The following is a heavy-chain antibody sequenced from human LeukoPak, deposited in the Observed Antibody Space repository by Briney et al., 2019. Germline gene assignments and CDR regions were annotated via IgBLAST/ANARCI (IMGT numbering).Heavy chain of an antibody. J-gene: IGHJ4*02. V-gene: IGHV4-34*01. CDR3: ARGGRGSYYIFPFDY. CDR2: INHSGST. Sequence: PSETLSLTCAVYGGSFSGYYWSWIRQPPGKGLEWIGEINHSGSTNYNPSLKSRVTISVDTSKIQSSLKLSSVTAADTAVYYCARGGRGSYYIFPFDYWGQGTLVTVSS. CDR1: GGSFSGYY. D-gene: IGHD1-26*01.